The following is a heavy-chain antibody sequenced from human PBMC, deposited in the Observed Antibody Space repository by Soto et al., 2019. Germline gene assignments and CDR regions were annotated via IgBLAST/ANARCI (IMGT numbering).Heavy chain of an antibody. V-gene: IGHV3-23*01. Sequence: PXGSLRLSCSASGFTFSSYSMSWVRQAPGKGLEWVSGFRTSGDGGTTYYADSVKGRFTISRDNSKNMLFLQMNSLRAEDTAIYYCAKKVNSGPGSQYFDYWGQGTLVTAPQ. D-gene: IGHD3-10*01. CDR2: FRTSGDGGTT. J-gene: IGHJ4*02. CDR3: AKKVNSGPGSQYFDY. CDR1: GFTFSSYS.